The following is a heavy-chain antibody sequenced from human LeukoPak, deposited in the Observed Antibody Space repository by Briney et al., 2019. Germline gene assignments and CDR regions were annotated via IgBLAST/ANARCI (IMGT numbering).Heavy chain of an antibody. V-gene: IGHV4-59*01. J-gene: IGHJ4*02. Sequence: PSETLSLTCTVSGGSISSYYWSWIRQPPGKGLEWIGYIYYSGSTNYNPSLKSRVTMSLDTSRNQFSLKLSSVTAADTAVYYCAREYHYYDTRGYYYFDYWGQGTLVTVSS. CDR3: AREYHYYDTRGYYYFDY. D-gene: IGHD3-22*01. CDR1: GGSISSYY. CDR2: IYYSGST.